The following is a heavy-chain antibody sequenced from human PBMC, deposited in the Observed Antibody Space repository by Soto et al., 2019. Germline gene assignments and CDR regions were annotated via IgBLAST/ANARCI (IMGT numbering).Heavy chain of an antibody. V-gene: IGHV3-23*01. J-gene: IGHJ6*03. CDR3: AKSYSCYFNYCYMDV. CDR2: ISGSSGST. D-gene: IGHD2-15*01. CDR1: GITFSSYA. Sequence: EVQLLESGGGLVQPGGSLRLSCAASGITFSSYAMSWVRQAPGRGLQWVSAISGSSGSTYYVDSVKGRFTISRDNSKNTLYLQMTSLRAEDTAIYCCAKSYSCYFNYCYMDVCGKGTTVIVSS.